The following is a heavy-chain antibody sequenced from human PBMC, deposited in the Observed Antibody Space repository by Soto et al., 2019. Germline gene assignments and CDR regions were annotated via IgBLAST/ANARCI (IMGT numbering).Heavy chain of an antibody. Sequence: QVQLQESGPGLVKPSETLSLTCTVSGGSISPYYWSWIRQPPGMGLEWIGYVDYSGNTNYNPSLESRVTISVDTSRNRFSLNLTSATAADTAVYYCARKGAAASYAHDHMDVWCRGTAVTVSS. D-gene: IGHD6-13*01. V-gene: IGHV4-59*01. J-gene: IGHJ6*03. CDR3: ARKGAAASYAHDHMDV. CDR2: VDYSGNT. CDR1: GGSISPYY.